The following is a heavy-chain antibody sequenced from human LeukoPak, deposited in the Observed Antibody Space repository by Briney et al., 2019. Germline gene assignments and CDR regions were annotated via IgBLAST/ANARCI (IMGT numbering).Heavy chain of an antibody. Sequence: ASVKVSCKASGYTFTGYYMHWVRQAPGQGLEWMGWINPNSGGTNYAQKFQGRVTMTRDTSISTAYMELSRLRSDDTAVYYCARECTNCPHYYYYYMDVWGKGTTVTISS. CDR2: INPNSGGT. CDR1: GYTFTGYY. J-gene: IGHJ6*03. V-gene: IGHV1-2*02. CDR3: ARECTNCPHYYYYYMDV. D-gene: IGHD2-8*01.